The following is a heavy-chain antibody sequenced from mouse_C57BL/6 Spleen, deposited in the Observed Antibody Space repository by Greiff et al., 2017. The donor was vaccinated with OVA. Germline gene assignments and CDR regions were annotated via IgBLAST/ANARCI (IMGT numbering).Heavy chain of an antibody. D-gene: IGHD2-4*01. J-gene: IGHJ3*01. Sequence: VQLQQSGPELVKPGASVKIPCKASGYTFTDYNMDWVKQSHGKSLEWIGDINPNNGGTIYNQKFKDKATLTADKSSSTAYMQLSSLTYEDSAVYVCASSGDYDGGAWFAYWGQGTLVTVSA. V-gene: IGHV1-18*01. CDR1: GYTFTDYN. CDR3: ASSGDYDGGAWFAY. CDR2: INPNNGGT.